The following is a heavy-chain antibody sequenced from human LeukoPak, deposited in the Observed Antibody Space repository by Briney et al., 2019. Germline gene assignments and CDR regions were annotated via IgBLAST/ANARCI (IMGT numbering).Heavy chain of an antibody. Sequence: GGSLRLSCAASGFTFSSYAMHWVRQAPGKGLEWVAHIWFDGSNKYFADSVKGRFTISGDNSKNTLYLQMNSLRAEDTAVYYCARDGRSGPHFDSWGQGALVTVSS. CDR3: ARDGRSGPHFDS. CDR1: GFTFSSYA. D-gene: IGHD1-1*01. V-gene: IGHV3-33*08. J-gene: IGHJ4*02. CDR2: IWFDGSNK.